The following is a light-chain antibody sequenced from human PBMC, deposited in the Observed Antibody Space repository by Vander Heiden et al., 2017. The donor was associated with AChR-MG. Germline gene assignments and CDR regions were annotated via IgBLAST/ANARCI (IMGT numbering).Light chain of an antibody. V-gene: IGLV3-1*01. J-gene: IGLJ3*02. CDR3: QAWDSGTV. Sequence: SYELTQPPSVSASPGQTARITCSGDKLREKYVAWYQQRPGQSPLLVIDQDKKRPAGIPERFSGSNSGGTATLTISETQATDEADYYCQAWDSGTVFGGGTELTVL. CDR2: QDK. CDR1: KLREKY.